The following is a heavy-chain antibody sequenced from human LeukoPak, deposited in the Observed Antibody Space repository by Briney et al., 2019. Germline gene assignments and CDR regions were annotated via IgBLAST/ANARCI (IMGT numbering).Heavy chain of an antibody. D-gene: IGHD2-2*01. CDR2: IYTSGST. Sequence: SETLSLTCTVSGGSISSYYWSWIRQPAGKGLEWIGRIYTSGSTNYNPSLKSRVTMSVDTSKNQFSLKLSSVTAADTAVYYCARDGGSDCSSTSCLLYGMDVWGQGTTVTVSS. V-gene: IGHV4-4*07. J-gene: IGHJ6*02. CDR1: GGSISSYY. CDR3: ARDGGSDCSSTSCLLYGMDV.